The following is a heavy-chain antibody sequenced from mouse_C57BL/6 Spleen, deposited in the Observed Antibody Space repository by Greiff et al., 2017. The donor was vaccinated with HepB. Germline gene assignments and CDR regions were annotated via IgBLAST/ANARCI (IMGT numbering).Heavy chain of an antibody. CDR2: INPGSGGT. CDR3: ARGYYGSAYFDV. J-gene: IGHJ1*03. V-gene: IGHV1-54*01. Sequence: QVQLQQSGAELVRPGTSVKVSCKASGYAFTNYLIEWVKQRPGQGLEWIGVINPGSGGTKYNEKFKGKATLTADKSSSTVYMQLSSLTSEDSAVYFCARGYYGSAYFDVWGTGTTVTVSS. D-gene: IGHD1-1*01. CDR1: GYAFTNYL.